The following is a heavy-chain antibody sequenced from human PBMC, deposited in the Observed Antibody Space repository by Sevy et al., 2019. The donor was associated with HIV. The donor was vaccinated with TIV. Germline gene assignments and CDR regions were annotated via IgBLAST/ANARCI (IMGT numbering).Heavy chain of an antibody. CDR2: ISRSGTTT. J-gene: IGHJ6*02. CDR3: ARDYDFWGGYTAVSYCNLSYYCGMDV. CDR1: GLNFSKYS. D-gene: IGHD3-3*01. V-gene: IGHV3-48*02. Sequence: GGSLRLSCAASGLNFSKYSFNWVRQAPEKGLEWISHISRSGTTTYYAKSVKGRFTVSRDNAKNSLYLQLSSLRDEGTAVYYCARDYDFWGGYTAVSYCNLSYYCGMDVWRQGTTGTVSS.